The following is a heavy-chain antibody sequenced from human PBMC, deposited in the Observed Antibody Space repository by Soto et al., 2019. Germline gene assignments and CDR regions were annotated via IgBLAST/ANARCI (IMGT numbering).Heavy chain of an antibody. V-gene: IGHV3-21*01. D-gene: IGHD5-12*01. Sequence: PGGSLRLSCAASGFTFSSYSMNWVRQAPGKGLEWVSSISSSSSYIYYADSVKGRFTISRDNAKNSLYLQMNSLRAEDTAVYYCARGESGYDLSPDYWGQGTLVTVSS. CDR3: ARGESGYDLSPDY. CDR1: GFTFSSYS. J-gene: IGHJ4*02. CDR2: ISSSSSYI.